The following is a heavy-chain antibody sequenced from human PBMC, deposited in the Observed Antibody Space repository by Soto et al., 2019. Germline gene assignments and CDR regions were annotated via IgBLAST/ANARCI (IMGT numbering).Heavy chain of an antibody. Sequence: SETLSLTCAVSGDSISSSNWWTWVRQPPGKGLEWIGDIYHTGITNYNPSLKSRVTILVDTSKNQFSLEMTSVTAADAAVYYCARDNYGNGMDVWGQGITVTVSS. CDR1: GDSISSSNW. CDR3: ARDNYGNGMDV. CDR2: IYHTGIT. V-gene: IGHV4-4*02. D-gene: IGHD4-17*01. J-gene: IGHJ6*02.